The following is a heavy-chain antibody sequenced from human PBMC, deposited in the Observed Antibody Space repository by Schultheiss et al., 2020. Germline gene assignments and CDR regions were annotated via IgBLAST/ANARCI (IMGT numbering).Heavy chain of an antibody. CDR1: GFTVSSNY. V-gene: IGHV3-66*01. Sequence: GESLKISCAASGFTVSSNYMSWVRQAPGKGLEWVSVIYSGGSTYYADSVKGRFTISRDNGKNSLYLQMNSLRDEDTAVYYCARGGRPFDYWGQGTLVTVSS. J-gene: IGHJ4*02. CDR3: ARGGRPFDY. CDR2: IYSGGST.